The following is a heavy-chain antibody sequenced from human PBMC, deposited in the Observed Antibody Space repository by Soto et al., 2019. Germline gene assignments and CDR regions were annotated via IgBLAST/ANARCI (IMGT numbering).Heavy chain of an antibody. Sequence: SETLSLTCNVSGGSISRYYWSWIRQPPGKGLEWIGYIHYSGSTKYNPSLKSRVTISVDTSKNQFSLKLTSVTAADTAVYFCARIPAVASTIPSLWFDPWGQGTLVTVSS. CDR3: ARIPAVASTIPSLWFDP. V-gene: IGHV4-59*01. J-gene: IGHJ5*02. CDR2: IHYSGST. D-gene: IGHD6-19*01. CDR1: GGSISRYY.